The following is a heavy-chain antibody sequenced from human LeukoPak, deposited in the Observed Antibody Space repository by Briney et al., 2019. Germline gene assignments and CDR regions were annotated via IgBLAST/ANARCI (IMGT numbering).Heavy chain of an antibody. Sequence: SVKVSCKASGGTFSSYAISWVRQAPGQGLEWMGGIIPIFGTANYAQRFQGRVTITADESTSTAYMELSSLRSEDTAVYYCAREGGSYLGYYFDYWGQGTLVTVSS. D-gene: IGHD1-26*01. CDR3: AREGGSYLGYYFDY. V-gene: IGHV1-69*13. CDR1: GGTFSSYA. J-gene: IGHJ4*02. CDR2: IIPIFGTA.